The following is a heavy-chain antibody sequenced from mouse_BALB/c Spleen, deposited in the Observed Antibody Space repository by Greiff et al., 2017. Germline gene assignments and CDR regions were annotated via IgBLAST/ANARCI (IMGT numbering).Heavy chain of an antibody. CDR2: IDPANGNT. J-gene: IGHJ4*01. Sequence: EVQLQQSGAELVKPGASVKLSCTASGFNIKDTYMHWVKQRPEQGLEWIGRIDPANGNTKYDPKFQGKATITADTSSNTAYLQLSSLTSEDTAVYYCARSDGYYLYRYAMDYWGQGTSVTVSS. CDR1: GFNIKDTY. CDR3: ARSDGYYLYRYAMDY. D-gene: IGHD2-3*01. V-gene: IGHV14-3*02.